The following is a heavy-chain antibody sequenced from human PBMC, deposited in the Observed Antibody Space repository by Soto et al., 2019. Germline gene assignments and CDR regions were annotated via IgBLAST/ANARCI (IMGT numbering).Heavy chain of an antibody. J-gene: IGHJ4*02. D-gene: IGHD3-10*01. CDR2: IYYSGST. CDR1: GGSISSSSYY. V-gene: IGHV4-39*01. Sequence: SETLSLTCTVSGGSISSSSYYWGWIRQPPGKGLEWIGSIYYSGSTYYNPSLKSRVTISVDTSKNQFSLKLSSVTAADTAVYYCASLSTMVRGVIIAYRGQRTLVTVSA. CDR3: ASLSTMVRGVIIAY.